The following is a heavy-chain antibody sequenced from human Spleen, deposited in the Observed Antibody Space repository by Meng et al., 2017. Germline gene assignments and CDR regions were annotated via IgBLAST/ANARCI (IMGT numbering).Heavy chain of an antibody. CDR1: GGSISSGGYY. CDR3: ARDGISSGWYRYFQH. CDR2: IYYSGST. D-gene: IGHD6-19*01. V-gene: IGHV4-31*03. J-gene: IGHJ1*01. Sequence: QWQLQEPGPGLLNPSQTLSLSCTVSGGSISSGGYYWSWIRQHPGKGLEWIGYIYYSGSTYYNPSLKSRVTISVDTSKNQFSLKLSSVTAADTAVYYCARDGISSGWYRYFQHWGQGTLVTVSS.